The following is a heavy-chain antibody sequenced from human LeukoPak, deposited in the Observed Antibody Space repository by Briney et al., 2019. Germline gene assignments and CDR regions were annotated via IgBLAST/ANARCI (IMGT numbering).Heavy chain of an antibody. Sequence: GESLKISGRGSGYSFTTYWIGWVRQMPGKGLEWMGIIYPGDSDTRYTPSFQGQVTMSADKSTNTAYLQWSSLRASDTAMYYCARRQGCSSSSCPPDYWGQGTLVTVSP. V-gene: IGHV5-51*01. CDR3: ARRQGCSSSSCPPDY. J-gene: IGHJ4*02. CDR1: GYSFTTYW. CDR2: IYPGDSDT. D-gene: IGHD2-2*01.